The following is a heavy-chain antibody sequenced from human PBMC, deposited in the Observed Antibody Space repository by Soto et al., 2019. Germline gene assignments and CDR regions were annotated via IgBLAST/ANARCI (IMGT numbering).Heavy chain of an antibody. D-gene: IGHD5-18*01. V-gene: IGHV3-11*06. CDR2: ITSSSSYT. CDR3: ARDQPGYSYGYGLGY. CDR1: GFTFSDYY. J-gene: IGHJ4*02. Sequence: GGSLRLSCAASGFTFSDYYMSWIRQAPGKGLEWVSYITSSSSYTNYADSVKGRFTISRDNAKNSLYLQMNSLRAEDTAVYYCARDQPGYSYGYGLGYWGQGTLVTVPQ.